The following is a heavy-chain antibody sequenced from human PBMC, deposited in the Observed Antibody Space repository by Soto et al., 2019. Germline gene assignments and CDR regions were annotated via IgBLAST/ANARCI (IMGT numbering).Heavy chain of an antibody. Sequence: QLQLQESGPGLVKPSETLSLTCTVSGGSISSSSYYWGWIRQPPGQGLEWIGSIYYSGSTYYNPSLKSRVTISVDTSKNQFSLKLSSVTAADTAVYYCARHIGYCSSTSCSAWYFDLWGRGTLVTVSS. V-gene: IGHV4-39*01. CDR2: IYYSGST. CDR1: GGSISSSSYY. D-gene: IGHD2-2*01. J-gene: IGHJ2*01. CDR3: ARHIGYCSSTSCSAWYFDL.